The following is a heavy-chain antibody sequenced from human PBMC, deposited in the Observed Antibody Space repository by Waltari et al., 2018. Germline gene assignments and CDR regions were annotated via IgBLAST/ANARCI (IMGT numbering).Heavy chain of an antibody. CDR1: GGTFSSYA. Sequence: QVQLVQSGAEVKKPGSSVKVSCKASGGTFSSYAISWVRQAPGQGLEWMGGIIPILGIANYAQKFQGRVTITADESTSTAYMELSSLRSEDTAVYYCARDTEAGGSGYYGWFDPWGQGTLVTVSS. J-gene: IGHJ5*02. CDR3: ARDTEAGGSGYYGWFDP. CDR2: IIPILGIA. V-gene: IGHV1-69*04. D-gene: IGHD3-3*01.